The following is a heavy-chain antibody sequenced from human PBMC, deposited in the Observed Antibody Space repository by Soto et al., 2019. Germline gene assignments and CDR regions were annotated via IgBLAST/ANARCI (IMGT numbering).Heavy chain of an antibody. CDR2: IGTAGDT. V-gene: IGHV3-13*01. CDR3: ARSRGWENFDY. Sequence: GESLKISCAASGFTFSSYDMHWVRQATGKGLEWVSAIGTAGDTYYPGSVKGRFTISRENAKNSLYLQMNSLRAGDTAVYYCARSRGWENFDYWGQGTLVTVSS. J-gene: IGHJ4*02. D-gene: IGHD6-19*01. CDR1: GFTFSSYD.